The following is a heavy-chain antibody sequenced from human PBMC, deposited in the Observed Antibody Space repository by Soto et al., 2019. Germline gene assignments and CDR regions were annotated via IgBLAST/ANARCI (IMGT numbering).Heavy chain of an antibody. CDR3: AKDFYGSGSYYLDAFDI. V-gene: IGHV3-23*01. CDR2: ISGSGGST. CDR1: GFTFSSYA. J-gene: IGHJ3*02. D-gene: IGHD3-10*01. Sequence: EVQLLESGGGLVQPGGSLRLSCAASGFTFSSYAMSWVRQAPGKRLEWVSAISGSGGSTYYADSVKGRFTISRDNSKNTLDLQMNSLRAEDTAVYYCAKDFYGSGSYYLDAFDIWGQGTMVTVSS.